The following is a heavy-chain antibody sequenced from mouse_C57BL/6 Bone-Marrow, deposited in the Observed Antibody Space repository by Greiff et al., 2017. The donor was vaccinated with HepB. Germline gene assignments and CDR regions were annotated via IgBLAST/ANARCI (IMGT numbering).Heavy chain of an antibody. V-gene: IGHV6-6*01. J-gene: IGHJ4*01. CDR1: GFTFSDAW. CDR3: TRSFITTVVAPMDY. CDR2: IRNKANNHAT. Sequence: EVKLMESGGGLVQPGGSMKLSCAASGFTFSDAWMDWVRQSPEKGLEWVAEIRNKANNHATYYAESVKGRFTISGDDSKSSVYLQMNSLRAEDTGIYYCTRSFITTVVAPMDYWGQGTSVTVSS. D-gene: IGHD1-1*01.